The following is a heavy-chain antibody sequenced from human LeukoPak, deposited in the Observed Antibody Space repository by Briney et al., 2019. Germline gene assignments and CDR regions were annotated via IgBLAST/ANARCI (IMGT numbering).Heavy chain of an antibody. CDR2: IYPGDSDT. D-gene: IGHD6-13*01. J-gene: IGHJ6*02. CDR3: ARRTSLAVAAAGPTLSLSHYYFGMDV. CDR1: GYSFTSYW. V-gene: IGHV5-51*01. Sequence: GESLKISCKGSGYSFTSYWIGWVRQMPGKGLEWMGIIYPGDSDTRYSPSFQGQVTISADKSISTAYLQWSSLKASGTAMYYCARRTSLAVAAAGPTLSLSHYYFGMDVWGQGTTVTVSS.